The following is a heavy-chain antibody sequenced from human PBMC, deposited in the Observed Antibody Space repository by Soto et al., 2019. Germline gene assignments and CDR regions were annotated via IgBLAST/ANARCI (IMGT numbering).Heavy chain of an antibody. D-gene: IGHD5-12*01. Sequence: GASVKVSCKASGGTSSSYAISWVRQAPGQGLEWMGGIIPIFGTANYAQKFQGRVTITADESTSTAHMELSSLRSEDTAVYYCARDRAYGGYDSKLHYFDYWGQGTLVTVSS. CDR2: IIPIFGTA. CDR3: ARDRAYGGYDSKLHYFDY. J-gene: IGHJ4*02. CDR1: GGTSSSYA. V-gene: IGHV1-69*13.